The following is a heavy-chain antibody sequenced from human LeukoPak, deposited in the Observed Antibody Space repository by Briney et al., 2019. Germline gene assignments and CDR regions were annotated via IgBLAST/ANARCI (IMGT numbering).Heavy chain of an antibody. Sequence: PGGSLRLSCAASGFTFSSYWMSWVRQAPGKGLEWVVSIKEDGSEKYYVDSVEGRFTISRDNAKNPLSLQMNSLRVEDTAMYYCARDYGGYWGQGTLVTVSS. CDR3: ARDYGGY. V-gene: IGHV3-7*03. CDR1: GFTFSSYW. J-gene: IGHJ4*02. D-gene: IGHD3-16*01. CDR2: IKEDGSEK.